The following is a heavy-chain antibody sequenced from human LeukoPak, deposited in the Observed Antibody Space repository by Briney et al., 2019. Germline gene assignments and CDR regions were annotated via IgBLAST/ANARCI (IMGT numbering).Heavy chain of an antibody. Sequence: RGSLRLSCAASGFTFSNYALTWVRQAPGKGLGWVSAISGSGAGTYYADSVKGRFTISRDNSKNTLYLQMNSLRVEDTAVYYCAKERSFGTWLGDYWGQGTLVTVSS. CDR3: AKERSFGTWLGDY. CDR1: GFTFSNYA. D-gene: IGHD2/OR15-2a*01. CDR2: ISGSGAGT. V-gene: IGHV3-23*01. J-gene: IGHJ4*02.